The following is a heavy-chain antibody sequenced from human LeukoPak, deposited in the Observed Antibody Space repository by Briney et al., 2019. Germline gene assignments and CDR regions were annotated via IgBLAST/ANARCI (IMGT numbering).Heavy chain of an antibody. CDR3: AKDQGHGFTYGLYYFDY. V-gene: IGHV1-2*02. J-gene: IGHJ4*02. D-gene: IGHD5-18*01. CDR2: INPNSGDT. Sequence: ASVKVSCKASGYTFTGYYMHRVRQAPGQGPEWMGWINPNSGDTNYAQKFQGRVTMTRDTSISTAYMELSSLRSDDTAVYYCAKDQGHGFTYGLYYFDYWGQGTLVTVSS. CDR1: GYTFTGYY.